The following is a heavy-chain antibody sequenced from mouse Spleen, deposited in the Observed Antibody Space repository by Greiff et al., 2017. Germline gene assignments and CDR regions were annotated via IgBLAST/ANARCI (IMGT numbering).Heavy chain of an antibody. Sequence: VQVVESGAELARPGASVKMSCKASGYTFTSYTMHWVKQRPGQGLEWIGYINPSSGYTKYNQKFKDKATLTADKSSSTAYMQLSSLTSEDSAVYYCAREGLDYGNPAWFAYWGQGTLVTVSA. V-gene: IGHV1-4*01. CDR1: GYTFTSYT. CDR2: INPSSGYT. CDR3: AREGLDYGNPAWFAY. J-gene: IGHJ3*01. D-gene: IGHD2-1*01.